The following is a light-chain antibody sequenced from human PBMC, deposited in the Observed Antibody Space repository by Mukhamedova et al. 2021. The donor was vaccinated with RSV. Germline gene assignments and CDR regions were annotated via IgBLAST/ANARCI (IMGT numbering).Light chain of an antibody. CDR3: QQSYTMPLT. CDR2: GAS. V-gene: IGKV1-39*01. J-gene: IGKJ4*01. Sequence: NWYQQKVGKAPKLLMYGASNLQSGVPSRFSGSGSGTDFTLTITSLQPEDFATYYCQQSYTMPLTFGGGTRMEIK.